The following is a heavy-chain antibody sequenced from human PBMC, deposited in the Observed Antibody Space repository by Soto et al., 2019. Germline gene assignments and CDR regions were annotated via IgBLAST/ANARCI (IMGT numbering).Heavy chain of an antibody. J-gene: IGHJ4*02. CDR3: AGQIRWPGGLFDY. D-gene: IGHD4-17*01. V-gene: IGHV4-61*01. CDR2: IYYSGST. Sequence: QVQLQESGPGLVKPSETLSLTCTVSGGSVSSGTYYWSWIRQPPGKGLEWIGYIYYSGSTNYNPSRKSRVTISVDTAKNQFSLKLSSVTAADTAVYYCAGQIRWPGGLFDYWGQGTLVTVSS. CDR1: GGSVSSGTYY.